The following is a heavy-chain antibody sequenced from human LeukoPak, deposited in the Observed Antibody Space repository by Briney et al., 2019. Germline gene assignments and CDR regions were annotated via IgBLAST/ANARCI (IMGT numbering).Heavy chain of an antibody. V-gene: IGHV6-1*01. CDR3: ARSRTAHLDVAFDI. CDR1: GDSVSSNNAA. CDR2: TYYRSKWYN. Sequence: SQTLSLTCAISGDSVSSNNAAWTWIRQSPSRGLEWLGRTYYRSKWYNDYAVSVKSRITINPDTSKNQFSLQLNSVTPEDTAVYYCARSRTAHLDVAFDIWGQGTMVTVSS. J-gene: IGHJ3*02.